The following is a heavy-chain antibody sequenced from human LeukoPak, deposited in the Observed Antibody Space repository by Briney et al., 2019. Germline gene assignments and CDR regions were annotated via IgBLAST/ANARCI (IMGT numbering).Heavy chain of an antibody. J-gene: IGHJ4*02. CDR1: GFTFSSSG. Sequence: GGSLRLSCAASGFTFSSSGMTWVRQAPGKGPEWVSAISGDGGTYYADSVKGRFTISRDNSKNTLYLQMNSLRAEDTAVYYCAKDWEYYYGSGSYPAGGYFDYWGQGTLVTVSS. D-gene: IGHD3-10*01. V-gene: IGHV3-23*01. CDR3: AKDWEYYYGSGSYPAGGYFDY. CDR2: ISGDGGT.